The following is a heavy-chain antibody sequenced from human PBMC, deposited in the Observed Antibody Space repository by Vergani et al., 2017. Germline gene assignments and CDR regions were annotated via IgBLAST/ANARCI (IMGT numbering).Heavy chain of an antibody. Sequence: EVQLVESGGGLVQPGGSLRLSCAASGFTFSSYWMSWVRQAPGKGLEWVANIKQDGSEKYYVDSVKGRFTISRDNAKNSLYLQMNSLRAEDTAVYYCAGAGTRYFDWLFPRYYGMDVWGQGTTVTVSS. D-gene: IGHD3-9*01. CDR2: IKQDGSEK. J-gene: IGHJ6*02. V-gene: IGHV3-7*01. CDR1: GFTFSSYW. CDR3: AGAGTRYFDWLFPRYYGMDV.